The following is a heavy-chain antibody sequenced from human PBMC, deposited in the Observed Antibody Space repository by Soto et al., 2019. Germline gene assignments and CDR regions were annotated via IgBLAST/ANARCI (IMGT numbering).Heavy chain of an antibody. CDR3: XXXXTDYGMDV. J-gene: IGHJ6*02. Sequence: QVQLVQSGAEVKKPGASVKVSCKASGYTFTSYDINWVRQATGQGLEWMGWMNQNSGNTGYAQKLHGRVTMTRNTXXXXXXXXXXXXXXXXXXXXXXXXXXTDYGMDVWGQGTTVT. V-gene: IGHV1-8*01. CDR2: MNQNSGNT. CDR1: GYTFTSYD.